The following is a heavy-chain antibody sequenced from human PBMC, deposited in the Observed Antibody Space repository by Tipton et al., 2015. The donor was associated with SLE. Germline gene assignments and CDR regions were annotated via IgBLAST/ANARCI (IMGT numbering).Heavy chain of an antibody. D-gene: IGHD1-26*01. J-gene: IGHJ4*02. CDR2: VYYSGTT. CDR1: GDSISSHY. V-gene: IGHV4-59*11. CDR3: ARMGWDPGPGFY. Sequence: GLVKPSETLSLTCTVSGDSISSHYWSWIRQPPGKGLEWIGYVYYSGTTNYNPSLKSRVTISVDTSKNQFSLKLSSVTAADTAVYYCARMGWDPGPGFYWGQGTLVTVSS.